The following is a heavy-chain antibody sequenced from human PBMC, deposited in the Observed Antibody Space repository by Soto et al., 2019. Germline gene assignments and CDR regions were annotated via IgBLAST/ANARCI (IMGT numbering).Heavy chain of an antibody. CDR1: GASISGYH. J-gene: IGHJ6*02. D-gene: IGHD3-10*01. V-gene: IGHV4-59*12. CDR3: ARRRRRHYYGSGSYDYYYYYGMDV. CDR2: ISYSGAT. Sequence: PSETLSLTCTVSGASISGYHWSWIRQFPGKGLECLGYISYSGATNYNPSLKSRVTMSIDTSKNQFSLKLSSVTAADTTVYYCARRRRRHYYGSGSYDYYYYYGMDVWGQGTTVTGSS.